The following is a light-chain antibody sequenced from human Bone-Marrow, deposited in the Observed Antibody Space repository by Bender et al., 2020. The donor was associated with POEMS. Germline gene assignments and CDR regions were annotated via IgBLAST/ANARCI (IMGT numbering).Light chain of an antibody. Sequence: QSVLTQPPSASGTPGQSVIISCSGTDSNFGGNKVNWYQHLPGTAPRLVVYSNYQRPSGVPVRFSGSKSGTSASLAISDIQSEDEGDYYCSSWDDSLSGWVFGGGTKLTVL. V-gene: IGLV1-44*01. CDR3: SSWDDSLSGWV. CDR2: SNY. J-gene: IGLJ3*02. CDR1: DSNFGGNK.